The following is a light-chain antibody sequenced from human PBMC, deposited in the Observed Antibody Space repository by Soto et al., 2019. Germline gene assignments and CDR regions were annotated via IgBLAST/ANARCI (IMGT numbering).Light chain of an antibody. CDR3: QQYNNWHWT. J-gene: IGKJ1*01. Sequence: EILIAQSPATLSVSPGERATLSCRASQSVSSNLAWYQQRPGQAPRLLIYGASTRDTGIPARFSGSGSGTEFTLTISSLQSEDVAVYYCQQYNNWHWTFGQGTKVDIK. CDR2: GAS. CDR1: QSVSSN. V-gene: IGKV3-15*01.